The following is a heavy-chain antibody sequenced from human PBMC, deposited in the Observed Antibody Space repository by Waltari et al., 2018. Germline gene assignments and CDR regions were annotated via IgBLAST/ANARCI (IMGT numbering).Heavy chain of an antibody. J-gene: IGHJ4*02. CDR1: GYSISSGYY. CDR2: IYHSGST. V-gene: IGHV4-38-2*02. CDR3: ARDLEVRGVTGLFDY. Sequence: QVQLQESGPGLVKPSETLSLTCAVSGYSISSGYYWGWIRQPPGKGLEWIGSIYHSGSTSYNPSLKSRVTISVDTSKNQCSLKLRSVTAADTAVYYCARDLEVRGVTGLFDYWGQGTLVTVSS. D-gene: IGHD3-10*01.